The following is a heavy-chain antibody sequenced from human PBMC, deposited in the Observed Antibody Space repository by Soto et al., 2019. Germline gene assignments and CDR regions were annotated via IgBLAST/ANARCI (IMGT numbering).Heavy chain of an antibody. CDR3: AKDKYCSGGSCYHGAFDI. CDR1: GFTFSSYA. CDR2: ISGSGGST. V-gene: IGHV3-23*01. Sequence: GGSLRLSCAASGFTFSSYAMSWVRQAPGKGLEWVSAISGSGGSTYYADSVKGRFTISRDNSKNTLYLQMNSLRAEDTAVYYCAKDKYCSGGSCYHGAFDIWGQGTMVTLAS. J-gene: IGHJ3*02. D-gene: IGHD2-15*01.